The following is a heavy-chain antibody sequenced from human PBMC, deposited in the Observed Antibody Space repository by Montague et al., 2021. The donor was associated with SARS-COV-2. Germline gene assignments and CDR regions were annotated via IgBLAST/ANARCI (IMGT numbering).Heavy chain of an antibody. CDR3: ARGYYDSSGYYATVGVH. D-gene: IGHD3-22*01. CDR1: GFTVSSNY. J-gene: IGHJ4*02. CDR2: IYSGGST. Sequence: SLRLSCAASGFTVSSNYMSWVRQAPGKGLEWVSVIYSGGSTYYADSVKGSFTISRDNSKNTLYLQMNSLRAEDTAVYYCARGYYDSSGYYATVGVHWGQGTLVTVSS. V-gene: IGHV3-66*01.